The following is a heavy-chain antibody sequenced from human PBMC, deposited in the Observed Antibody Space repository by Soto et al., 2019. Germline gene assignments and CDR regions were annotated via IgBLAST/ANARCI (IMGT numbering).Heavy chain of an antibody. CDR2: IYYIGST. Sequence: PSETLSLTCAVSGGSLSEYFWSWIRQSPGKGLEWIGYIYYIGSTNYNPSLKSRVTISVDTSKKQFSLRLNSVTAADTAVYYCARDGYDGGGRPYPAYWGQGIQVTVSS. CDR3: ARDGYDGGGRPYPAY. V-gene: IGHV4-59*01. CDR1: GGSLSEYF. D-gene: IGHD3-10*01. J-gene: IGHJ4*02.